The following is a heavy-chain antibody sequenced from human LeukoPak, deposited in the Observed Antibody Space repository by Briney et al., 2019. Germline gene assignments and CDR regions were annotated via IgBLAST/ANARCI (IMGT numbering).Heavy chain of an antibody. CDR3: ATQGTLTPHNAFDV. CDR2: IYPGDSDT. J-gene: IGHJ3*01. D-gene: IGHD2-15*01. CDR1: GYDFANFW. Sequence: GESLKISCQASGYDFANFWIGWVRQMPGKGLDWMGIIYPGDSDTRYSPSFQGQVTISADKSISTAYLPWTSLKASDTAMYYCATQGTLTPHNAFDVWGQGTMVTVSS. V-gene: IGHV5-51*01.